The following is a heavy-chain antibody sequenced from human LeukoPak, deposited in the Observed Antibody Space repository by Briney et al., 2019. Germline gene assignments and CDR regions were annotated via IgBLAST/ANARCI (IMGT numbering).Heavy chain of an antibody. D-gene: IGHD6-13*01. CDR3: TSRRPIAAAEV. CDR1: GGSIGSSSYY. CDR2: IYYNGAT. Sequence: SETLSLTXTVSGGSIGSSSYYWGWIRQPPGKGQEWIGCIYYNGATYYNPSLKGRVSISTDTSKNQFSLKLSSVTAADTAVYFCTSRRPIAAAEVWGQGTLLIVSS. J-gene: IGHJ4*02. V-gene: IGHV4-39*01.